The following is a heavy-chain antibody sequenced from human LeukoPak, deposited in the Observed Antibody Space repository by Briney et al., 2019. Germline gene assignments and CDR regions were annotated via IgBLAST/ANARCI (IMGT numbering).Heavy chain of an antibody. V-gene: IGHV1-18*01. J-gene: IGHJ6*03. Sequence: ASVKVSCKASGYTFTSYGINWVRQAPGQGLEWMGWISAYNGNTNYAQKLQGRVTMTTDTSTSTAYMELRSLRSDDTAVYYCARVWSGYYLYYYYYYMDVWGKGTTVTISS. CDR3: ARVWSGYYLYYYYYYMDV. D-gene: IGHD3-3*01. CDR2: ISAYNGNT. CDR1: GYTFTSYG.